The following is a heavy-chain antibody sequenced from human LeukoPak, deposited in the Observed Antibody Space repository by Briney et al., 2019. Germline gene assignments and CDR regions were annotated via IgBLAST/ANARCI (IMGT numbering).Heavy chain of an antibody. CDR2: ISGSGGST. D-gene: IGHD2-21*02. CDR1: GFTFSSYA. CDR3: AKGGLYIVVVTAIHW. Sequence: SGGSLRLSCAASGFTFSSYAMSWVRQAPGKGLEWVSAISGSGGSTYYADSVKGRFTISRDNSKNTLYLQMNSLRAEDTAVYYCAKGGLYIVVVTAIHWWGQGTLVTVSS. J-gene: IGHJ4*02. V-gene: IGHV3-23*01.